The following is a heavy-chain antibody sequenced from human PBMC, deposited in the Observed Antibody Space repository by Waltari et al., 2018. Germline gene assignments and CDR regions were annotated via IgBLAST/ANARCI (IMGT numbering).Heavy chain of an antibody. CDR1: GYIFTGPF. CDR3: ARDWGVVAAYNAFDF. D-gene: IGHD2-21*01. CDR2: INPKSGDT. Sequence: QIQLVQSGAEVKKPGASVKVSCKAHGYIFTGPFIHWVRHTPGQGLEWMGWINPKSGDTNYAHKCKGRITMTRDTSINTVYLELKRLTSADTAVYFCARDWGVVAAYNAFDFWGQGTLVTVSS. V-gene: IGHV1-2*07. J-gene: IGHJ4*02.